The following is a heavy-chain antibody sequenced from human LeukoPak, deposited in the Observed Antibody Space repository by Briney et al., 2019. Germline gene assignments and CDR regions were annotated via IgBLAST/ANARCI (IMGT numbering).Heavy chain of an antibody. D-gene: IGHD6-13*01. Sequence: ASVKVSCKTSGYTFTGYYMHWVRQAPGQGLEWMGWINPDTGGTSSAQKFQGRVTMTRNTSISTAYMELSSLRSEDTAVYYCARDARIAAAYQPVGEDYMDVWGKGTTVTVSS. CDR2: INPDTGGT. CDR1: GYTFTGYY. CDR3: ARDARIAAAYQPVGEDYMDV. V-gene: IGHV1-2*02. J-gene: IGHJ6*03.